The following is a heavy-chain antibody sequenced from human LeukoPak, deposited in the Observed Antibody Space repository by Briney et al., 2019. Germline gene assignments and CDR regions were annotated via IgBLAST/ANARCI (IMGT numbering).Heavy chain of an antibody. CDR2: IYYSGST. J-gene: IGHJ4*02. Sequence: PSETLSLTCTVSGGSISSSSYYWSWIRQPPGKGLEWIGYIYYSGSTNYNPSLKSRVTISVDTSKNQFSLKLSSVTAADTAVYYCARMTYYDSIGGEFGYFDYWGQGTLVTVSS. V-gene: IGHV4-61*01. CDR3: ARMTYYDSIGGEFGYFDY. D-gene: IGHD3-22*01. CDR1: GGSISSSSYY.